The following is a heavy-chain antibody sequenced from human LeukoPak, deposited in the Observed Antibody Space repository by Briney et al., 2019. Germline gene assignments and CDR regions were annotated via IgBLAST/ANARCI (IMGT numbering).Heavy chain of an antibody. CDR3: ARLYGSGSYFC. V-gene: IGHV3-53*01. J-gene: IGHJ4*02. D-gene: IGHD3-10*01. CDR1: GFTVSSNY. Sequence: GGSLRLSCAASGFTVSSNYMSWVRQAPGKGLEWVSVIYSGGRTYYADSVKGRFTISRDSSKNTLYLQMNSLRAEDTAVYYCARLYGSGSYFCWGQGTLVTVSS. CDR2: IYSGGRT.